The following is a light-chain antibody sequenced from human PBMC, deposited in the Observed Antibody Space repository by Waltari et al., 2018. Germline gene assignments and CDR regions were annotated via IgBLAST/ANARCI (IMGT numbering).Light chain of an antibody. V-gene: IGKV1-33*01. J-gene: IGKJ4*01. CDR2: DAA. CDR3: QQYHNLPAT. Sequence: DIQLTQSPSSPSASVGDRFTITCQASQDISNSFNWYQQKPGKAPKVLIYDAANLESGVPSRFSGSGFGTDFTFTISSLQPEDLATYFCQQYHNLPATFGGGTKVESK. CDR1: QDISNS.